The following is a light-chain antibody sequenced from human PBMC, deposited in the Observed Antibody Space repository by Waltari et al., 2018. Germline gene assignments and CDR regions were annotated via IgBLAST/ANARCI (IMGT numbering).Light chain of an antibody. J-gene: IGLJ3*02. CDR1: SGHSSHV. Sequence: QLVLTQSPSASASLAAWVKLTCTLRSGHSSHVIAWHQQQPEKGPRYLMKVNSDGSHSKGDKIPDRFSGSSSGAEHYLTISSLQSEDEADYYCQTGGHGTWVFGGGTKLTVL. V-gene: IGLV4-69*01. CDR2: VNSDGSH. CDR3: QTGGHGTWV.